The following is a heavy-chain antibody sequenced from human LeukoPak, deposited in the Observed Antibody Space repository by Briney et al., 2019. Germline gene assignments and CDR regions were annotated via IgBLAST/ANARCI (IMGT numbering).Heavy chain of an antibody. CDR1: GVPVHSNY. Sequence: GGALRLSFSAPGVPVHSNYMSWGRPAPGKGLEWVSVIYSGGSTYYADSVKGRFTISRDNSKNTLYLQMNSLRAEDTAVYYCAAFSAWGQGTLVTVSS. CDR2: IYSGGST. V-gene: IGHV3-53*01. CDR3: AAFSA. D-gene: IGHD2/OR15-2a*01. J-gene: IGHJ4*02.